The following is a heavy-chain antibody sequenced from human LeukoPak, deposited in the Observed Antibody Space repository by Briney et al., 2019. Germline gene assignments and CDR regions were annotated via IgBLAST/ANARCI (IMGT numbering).Heavy chain of an antibody. Sequence: SETLSLTCTVSGGSISSSSYYWGWIRQPPGKGLEWIGSIYYSGSTYYNPSLKSRVTISVDTSKNQFSLKLSSVTAADTAVYYCARDLSGYDILTGYSDYWGQGTLVTVSS. D-gene: IGHD3-9*01. CDR2: IYYSGST. CDR1: GGSISSSSYY. J-gene: IGHJ4*02. V-gene: IGHV4-39*07. CDR3: ARDLSGYDILTGYSDY.